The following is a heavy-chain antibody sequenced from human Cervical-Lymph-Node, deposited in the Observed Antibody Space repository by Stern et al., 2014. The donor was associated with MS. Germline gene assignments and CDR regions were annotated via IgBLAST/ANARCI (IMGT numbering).Heavy chain of an antibody. V-gene: IGHV1-69*01. J-gene: IGHJ6*02. CDR1: GGTFSTHA. CDR2: IIPKFGTP. D-gene: IGHD3-9*01. Sequence: VQLLESGAEVKKPGSSVKVSCKASGGTFSTHAISWVRQVPGLGLEWMGGIIPKFGTPNYAQRVQDRVTITADESTSTAYMELSSLRSDDTAVYYCARCRDILTAFYDGMDVWGQGTTVTVS. CDR3: ARCRDILTAFYDGMDV.